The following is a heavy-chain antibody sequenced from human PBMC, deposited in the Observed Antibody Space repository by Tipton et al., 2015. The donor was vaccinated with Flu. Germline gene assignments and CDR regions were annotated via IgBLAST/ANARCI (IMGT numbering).Heavy chain of an antibody. Sequence: QLVQSGAEVKKPGASVKVSCKASGYTFTSYDINWVRQATGQGLEWMGWMNPNSGNTGYAQKFQGRVTMTRNTSISTAYMELSSLRSEDTAVYYCARSYYDFWSGYYTGHYYYGMDVWSQGTTVTVSS. D-gene: IGHD3-3*01. CDR1: GYTFTSYD. V-gene: IGHV1-8*01. CDR3: ARSYYDFWSGYYTGHYYYGMDV. CDR2: MNPNSGNT. J-gene: IGHJ6*02.